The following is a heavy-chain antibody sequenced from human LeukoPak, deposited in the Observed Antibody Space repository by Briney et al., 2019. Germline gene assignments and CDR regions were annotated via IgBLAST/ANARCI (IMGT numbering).Heavy chain of an antibody. CDR1: GYSISSGYY. CDR2: IYTSGST. Sequence: SETLSLTCTVSGYSISSGYYWSWIRQPAGKGLEWIGRIYTSGSTNYNPSLKSRVTMSVDTSKNQFSLKLSSVTAADTAVYYCARVPTVVTPGAFDIWGQGTMVTVSS. J-gene: IGHJ3*02. V-gene: IGHV4-61*02. CDR3: ARVPTVVTPGAFDI. D-gene: IGHD4-23*01.